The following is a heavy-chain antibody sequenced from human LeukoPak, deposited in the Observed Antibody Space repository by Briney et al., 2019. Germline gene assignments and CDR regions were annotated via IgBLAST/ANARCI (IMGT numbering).Heavy chain of an antibody. V-gene: IGHV3-49*03. J-gene: IGHJ4*02. Sequence: AGRSLRLSCTASGFSFGDYAMSWFRQAPGKGLEWVGFIRSKVYGGTTEYAASVKGRFTLSRDDSKRIAYLQMNSLKTEDTAIYYCATSGGYYYDSSGQDYWGQGTLVTVSS. CDR3: ATSGGYYYDSSGQDY. CDR1: GFSFGDYA. CDR2: IRSKVYGGTT. D-gene: IGHD3-22*01.